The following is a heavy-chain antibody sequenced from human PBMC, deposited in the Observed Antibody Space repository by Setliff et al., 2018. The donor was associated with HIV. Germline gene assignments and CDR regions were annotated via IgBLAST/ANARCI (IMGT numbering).Heavy chain of an antibody. CDR1: GFTFSSYW. D-gene: IGHD6-19*01. CDR3: ARDGSGWSQH. Sequence: GGSLRLSCAASGFTFSSYWMHWVRQAPGKGLVWVSRINTDGTNTNYADSVKGRFTISRDNAKNSLYLQMNSLRLEDTAVYYCARDGSGWSQHWGQGTVVTVSS. J-gene: IGHJ1*01. V-gene: IGHV3-74*01. CDR2: INTDGTNT.